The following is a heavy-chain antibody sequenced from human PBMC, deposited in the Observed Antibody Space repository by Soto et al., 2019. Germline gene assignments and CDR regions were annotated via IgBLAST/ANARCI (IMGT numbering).Heavy chain of an antibody. V-gene: IGHV2-5*02. CDR2: IYWDDDK. CDR3: AHSTDTTMALDY. Sequence: SGPTLVNPTQTLTLTCAFSGFSLTTSGVGVGWIRQPPGKALEWLALIYWDDDKRYSPSLKSRLTITKDTSKNQVVLTMTNMEYADTARYYCAHSTDTTMALDYWGQGTLVTVSS. D-gene: IGHD5-18*01. CDR1: GFSLTTSGVG. J-gene: IGHJ4*02.